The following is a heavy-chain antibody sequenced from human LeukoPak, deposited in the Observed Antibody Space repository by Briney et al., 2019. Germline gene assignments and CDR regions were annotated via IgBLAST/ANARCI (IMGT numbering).Heavy chain of an antibody. D-gene: IGHD3-10*01. CDR1: GGSISSYY. CDR2: IYYSGST. V-gene: IGHV4-59*01. Sequence: PSETLSLTCTVSGGSISSYYWSWIRQPPGKGLEWIGYIYYSGSTNYNPSLKSRVTISVDTSKNQFSLKLSSVTAADTAVYYCARDAFPWFGELLPPGGFDPWGQGTLVTVSS. J-gene: IGHJ5*02. CDR3: ARDAFPWFGELLPPGGFDP.